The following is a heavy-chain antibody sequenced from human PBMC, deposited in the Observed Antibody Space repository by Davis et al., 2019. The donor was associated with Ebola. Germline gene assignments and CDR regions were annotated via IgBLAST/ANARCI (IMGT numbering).Heavy chain of an antibody. CDR2: IRSKANSYAT. Sequence: GGSLRLSCAASGFTFSGSAMHWVRQASGKGLEWVGRIRSKANSYATAYAASVKGRFTISRDDSKDTAYLQMNSLKTEDTAVYYCTTTTVTIDYWGQGTLVTVSS. CDR3: TTTTVTIDY. V-gene: IGHV3-73*01. CDR1: GFTFSGSA. D-gene: IGHD4-17*01. J-gene: IGHJ4*02.